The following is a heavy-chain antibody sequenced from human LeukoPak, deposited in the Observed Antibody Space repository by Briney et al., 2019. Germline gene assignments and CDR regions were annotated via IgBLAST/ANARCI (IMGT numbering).Heavy chain of an antibody. D-gene: IGHD2-2*01. CDR3: ATVPCLTTSCSPINWFDP. V-gene: IGHV1-2*02. Sequence: ASVKVSCKASGYTFTNYGISWVRQAPGQGLEWMGWINPNSGGTDYAEKFQGRVTMTRDTSISTAYMELSSLKSDDTAVYYCATVPCLTTSCSPINWFDPWGQGALVTVSS. CDR2: INPNSGGT. J-gene: IGHJ5*02. CDR1: GYTFTNYG.